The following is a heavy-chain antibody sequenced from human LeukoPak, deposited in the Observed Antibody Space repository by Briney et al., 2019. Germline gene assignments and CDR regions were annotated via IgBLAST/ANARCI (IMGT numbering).Heavy chain of an antibody. CDR1: GGSISSSNYY. V-gene: IGHV4-39*07. Sequence: PSETLSLTCTVSGGSISSSNYYWGWIRQPPGKGLEWIRSIYYSGSTYYNPSLKSRVTISVDTSKNQFSLKLSSVTAADTAVFYCASGTWGFYDTTVGVYWGQGTLVTVSS. CDR2: IYYSGST. CDR3: ASGTWGFYDTTVGVY. J-gene: IGHJ4*02. D-gene: IGHD3-22*01.